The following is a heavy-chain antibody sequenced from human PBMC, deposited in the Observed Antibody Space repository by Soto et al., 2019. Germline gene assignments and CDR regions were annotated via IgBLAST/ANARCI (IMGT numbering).Heavy chain of an antibody. J-gene: IGHJ5*02. Sequence: ASVKVSCKASGYTFTSYGISWVRQAPGQGLEWMGWISAYNGNTNYAQKLQGRVTMTTDTSTSTAYMELRSLRSDDTAVYYCARDPIVRYYYGSGSYWFDPWGQGTLVTVSS. CDR3: ARDPIVRYYYGSGSYWFDP. CDR1: GYTFTSYG. D-gene: IGHD3-10*01. CDR2: ISAYNGNT. V-gene: IGHV1-18*01.